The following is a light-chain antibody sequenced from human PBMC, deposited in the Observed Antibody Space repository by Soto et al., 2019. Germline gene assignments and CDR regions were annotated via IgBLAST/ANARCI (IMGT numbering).Light chain of an antibody. Sequence: QAVVTQEPSFSVSPGGTVTLTCGLSSGSVSTSYFPNWYQQTPGQAPRTLIYSTNTRSSGVPDRFSGSILGIKAALTIPGAQRDDESDYYCALSVDGAWVFGGGTKLTVL. J-gene: IGLJ3*02. CDR1: SGSVSTSYF. CDR3: ALSVDGAWV. V-gene: IGLV8-61*01. CDR2: STN.